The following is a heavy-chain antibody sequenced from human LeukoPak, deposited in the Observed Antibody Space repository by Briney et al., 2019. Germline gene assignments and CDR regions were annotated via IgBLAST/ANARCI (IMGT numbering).Heavy chain of an antibody. D-gene: IGHD3-3*01. J-gene: IGHJ4*02. CDR1: GGSISGYY. V-gene: IGHV4-59*08. CDR3: ARYDVSPSKYLDS. CDR2: IYYSGST. Sequence: PSETLSLTCTVSGGSISGYYWSWIRQLPGKGLEWIGWIYYSGSTSYNPSLKSRVTISVDKSNNQFSLNLNSVTAADTAVYYCARYDVSPSKYLDSWGQGTLVTVSS.